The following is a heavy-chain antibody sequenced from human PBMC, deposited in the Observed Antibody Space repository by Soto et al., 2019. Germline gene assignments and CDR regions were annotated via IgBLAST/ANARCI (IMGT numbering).Heavy chain of an antibody. CDR1: GFTFSSYW. Sequence: GGSLRLSCAASGFTFSSYWMHWVRQVPGKGLEWVSDIIDSGGSTYYADSVKGRFTISRDNSKSTLYLQMNSLRAEDTALYYCAKGRSYYYYYGVDVWGQGTTVTVSS. CDR3: AKGRSYYYYYGVDV. CDR2: IIDSGGST. J-gene: IGHJ6*02. V-gene: IGHV3-23*01.